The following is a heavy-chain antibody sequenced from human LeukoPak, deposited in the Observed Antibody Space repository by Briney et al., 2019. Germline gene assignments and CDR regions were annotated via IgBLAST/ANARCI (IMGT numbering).Heavy chain of an antibody. CDR3: ARVARGDYYYYYMDV. CDR1: GFTFSSYG. CDR2: ISYDGSNK. J-gene: IGHJ6*03. Sequence: GGSLRLSCADSGFTFSSYGMHWVRQAPGKGLEWVAVISYDGSNKYYADSVKGRFTISRDNAKNTLYLQMNSLRAEDTALYYCARVARGDYYYYYMDVWGKGTTVTVSS. D-gene: IGHD3-10*01. V-gene: IGHV3-30*03.